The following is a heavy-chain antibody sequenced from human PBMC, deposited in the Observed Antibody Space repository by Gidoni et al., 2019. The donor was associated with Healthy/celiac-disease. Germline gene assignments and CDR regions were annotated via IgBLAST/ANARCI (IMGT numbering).Heavy chain of an antibody. CDR3: ARERKEGYGSGGSCYSGDY. D-gene: IGHD2-15*01. CDR1: GGTFSSYA. Sequence: PGSSVKVSCKASGGTFSSYAISWVRQAPGQGLEWMGGIIPIFGTANYEQKFQGRVTITADESTSTAYMELSSLRSEDTAVYYCARERKEGYGSGGSCYSGDYWGQGTLVTVSS. V-gene: IGHV1-69*01. J-gene: IGHJ4*02. CDR2: IIPIFGTA.